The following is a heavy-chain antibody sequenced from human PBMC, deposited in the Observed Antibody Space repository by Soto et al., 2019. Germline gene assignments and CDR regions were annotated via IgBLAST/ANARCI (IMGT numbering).Heavy chain of an antibody. V-gene: IGHV1-46*01. CDR2: INPSGGST. CDR1: GYTFTSYY. J-gene: IGHJ4*02. Sequence: GASVKVSCKASGYTFTSYYMHWVRQAPGQGLEWMGIINPSGGSTSYAQKFQGRVTMTRDTSTSTVYMELSSLRSEDTAVYYCARDRLRYCSSTSCSPAYYFDYWGQGTLVTVSS. D-gene: IGHD2-2*01. CDR3: ARDRLRYCSSTSCSPAYYFDY.